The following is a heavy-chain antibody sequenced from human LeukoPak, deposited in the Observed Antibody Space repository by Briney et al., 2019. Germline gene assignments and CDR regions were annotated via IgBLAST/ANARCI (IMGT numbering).Heavy chain of an antibody. CDR2: IYPGDSDT. J-gene: IGHJ6*03. CDR1: GYSFTSYW. Sequence: GESLKISCKGSGYSFTSYWIGWVRQMPGKGLEWMGIIYPGDSDTRYSPSFQGQVTISADKSISTAYLQWSSLKASDTAMYYCARHGFFDWSHGCPGVYYYMDVWGKGTTVTVSS. V-gene: IGHV5-51*01. D-gene: IGHD3-9*01. CDR3: ARHGFFDWSHGCPGVYYYMDV.